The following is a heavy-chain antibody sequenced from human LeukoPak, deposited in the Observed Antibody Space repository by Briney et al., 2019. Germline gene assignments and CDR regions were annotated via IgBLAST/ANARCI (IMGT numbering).Heavy chain of an antibody. CDR1: GFTFSTYS. J-gene: IGHJ5*02. CDR2: ITGSSSFI. D-gene: IGHD3-22*01. Sequence: PGGSLRLSCAASGFTFSTYSMNWVRQAPGKGLEWVSSITGSSSFIYYADSVKGRFTISRDNFRNSLHLQMNSLRAEDTAVYYSARNYDTGGYGYNWFDPWGQGTLVTVSS. V-gene: IGHV3-21*01. CDR3: ARNYDTGGYGYNWFDP.